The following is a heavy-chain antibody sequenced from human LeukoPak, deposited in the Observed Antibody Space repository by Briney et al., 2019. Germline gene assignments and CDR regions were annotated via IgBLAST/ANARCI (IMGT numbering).Heavy chain of an antibody. CDR2: IIPIFGTA. CDR3: ARSEAPRFLEWTFFDY. J-gene: IGHJ4*02. Sequence: GASVKVSCKASGGTFSSYAVSWVRQAPGQGLEWMGGIIPIFGTANYAQKFQGRVTITTDESTSTAYMELSSLRSEDTAVYYCARSEAPRFLEWTFFDYWGQGTLVTVSS. CDR1: GGTFSSYA. D-gene: IGHD3-3*01. V-gene: IGHV1-69*05.